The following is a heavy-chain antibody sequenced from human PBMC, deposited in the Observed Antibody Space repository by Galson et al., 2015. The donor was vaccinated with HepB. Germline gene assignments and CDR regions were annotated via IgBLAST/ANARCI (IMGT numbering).Heavy chain of an antibody. CDR2: IIPIFGTA. CDR3: ARTSSSWSVGYYYYMDV. J-gene: IGHJ6*03. Sequence: SVKVSCKASGGTFSSYAISWVRQAPGQGLEWMGGIIPIFGTANYAQKFQGRVTITAGESTSTAYMELSSLRSEDTAVYYCARTSSSWSVGYYYYMDVWGKGTTVTVSS. V-gene: IGHV1-69*13. CDR1: GGTFSSYA. D-gene: IGHD6-13*01.